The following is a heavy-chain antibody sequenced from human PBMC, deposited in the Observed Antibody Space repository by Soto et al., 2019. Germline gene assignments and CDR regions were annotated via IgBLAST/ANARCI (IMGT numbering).Heavy chain of an antibody. D-gene: IGHD3-16*02. Sequence: EVQLVESGGGLVQPGGSLRLSCAASGFTFSSYSMNWVRQAPGKGLEWVSYISSSSSTIYYADSVKGRFTISRDNAKNSLYLQMNSVRAEDTAVYYCARDPSYDYIWGSYRPTFWYFDLWGRGTLVTVSS. CDR2: ISSSSSTI. J-gene: IGHJ2*01. V-gene: IGHV3-48*01. CDR3: ARDPSYDYIWGSYRPTFWYFDL. CDR1: GFTFSSYS.